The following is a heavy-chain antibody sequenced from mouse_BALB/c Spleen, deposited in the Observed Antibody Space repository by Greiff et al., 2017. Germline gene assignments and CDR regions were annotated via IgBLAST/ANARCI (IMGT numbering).Heavy chain of an antibody. Sequence: EVKLVESGGGLVKPGGSLKLSCAASGFAFSSYDMSWVRQTPEKRLEWVAYISSGGGSTYYPDTVKGRFTISRDNAKNTLYLQMSSLKSEDTAMYYCARAMDYWGQGTSVTVSS. V-gene: IGHV5-12-1*01. J-gene: IGHJ4*01. CDR1: GFAFSSYD. CDR2: ISSGGGST. CDR3: ARAMDY.